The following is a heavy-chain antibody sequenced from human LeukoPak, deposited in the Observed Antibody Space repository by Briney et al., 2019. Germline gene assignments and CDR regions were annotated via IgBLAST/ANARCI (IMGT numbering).Heavy chain of an antibody. D-gene: IGHD3-10*01. J-gene: IGHJ4*02. CDR1: GGSISSSSYY. CDR2: IYYSGST. CDR3: ARFGIYGSGSYSRPYDY. V-gene: IGHV4-39*01. Sequence: SETLSLTCTVSGGSISSSSYYWGWIRQPPGKGLEWIGSIYYSGSTYYNPSLKSRVTISVDTSKNQFSLKLSSVTAADTAVYYCARFGIYGSGSYSRPYDYWGQGTLVTVSP.